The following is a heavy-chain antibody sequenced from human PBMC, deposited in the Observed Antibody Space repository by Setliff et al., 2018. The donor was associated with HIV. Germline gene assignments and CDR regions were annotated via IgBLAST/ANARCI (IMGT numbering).Heavy chain of an antibody. D-gene: IGHD5-18*01. V-gene: IGHV1-3*01. J-gene: IGHJ4*02. CDR3: ARAVGYSYAIFDY. CDR1: GYTFTSYA. Sequence: ASVKVSCKASGYTFTSYAMHWVRQAPGQGLEWMGWINAGNGNTKYSQKFQGRVTITRDTSASTAYMELSSLRSEDTAVYYCARAVGYSYAIFDYWGQGTLVTVSS. CDR2: INAGNGNT.